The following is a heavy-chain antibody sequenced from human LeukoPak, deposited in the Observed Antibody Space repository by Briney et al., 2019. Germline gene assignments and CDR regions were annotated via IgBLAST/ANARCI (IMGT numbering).Heavy chain of an antibody. D-gene: IGHD3-10*01. CDR3: ARDWAQGSGSCMDV. J-gene: IGHJ6*02. Sequence: GGSLRLSCAASGFTFSSYSMNWVRQAPGKGLEWVSYISSSSSTIYYADSVKGRFTISRDNSKNTLYLQMNSLRAEDTAVYYCARDWAQGSGSCMDVWGQGTTVTVSS. CDR2: ISSSSSTI. V-gene: IGHV3-48*01. CDR1: GFTFSSYS.